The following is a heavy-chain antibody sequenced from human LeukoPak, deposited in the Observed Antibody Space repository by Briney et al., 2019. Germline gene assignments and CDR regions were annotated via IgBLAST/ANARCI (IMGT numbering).Heavy chain of an antibody. Sequence: PSETLSLTCTVSGGSISSSSYYWGWIRQPPGKGLEWIGSIYYSGSTYYNPSLKSRVTISVDTSKNQFSLKLSSVTAADTAVYYCARHVGDSSSWYDYYYYMDVWGKGTTVTVSS. CDR3: ARHVGDSSSWYDYYYYMDV. J-gene: IGHJ6*03. V-gene: IGHV4-39*01. CDR2: IYYSGST. D-gene: IGHD6-13*01. CDR1: GGSISSSSYY.